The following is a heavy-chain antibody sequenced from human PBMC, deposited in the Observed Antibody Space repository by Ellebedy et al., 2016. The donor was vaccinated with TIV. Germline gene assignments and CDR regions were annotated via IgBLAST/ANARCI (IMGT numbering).Heavy chain of an antibody. Sequence: PGGSLRPSCAAPGFNFDDHGMSWVRQVPGKGLQWVSGITWNGENTGYADSVKGRFTISRDNAEKFVYLQMNSLRVEDTALYYCARDPNYSGWYQFDFWGQGALVIVSS. D-gene: IGHD6-19*01. V-gene: IGHV3-20*04. CDR2: ITWNGENT. CDR3: ARDPNYSGWYQFDF. CDR1: GFNFDDHG. J-gene: IGHJ4*01.